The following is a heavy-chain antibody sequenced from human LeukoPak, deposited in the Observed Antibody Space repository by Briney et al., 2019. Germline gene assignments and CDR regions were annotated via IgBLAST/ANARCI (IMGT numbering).Heavy chain of an antibody. Sequence: GGSLTLSCAVSGFTFTSYWMSWVRQAPGKGLEWVANIKQDGSEKYYVDSVKGRFTISRDNAKNSLYLQMNSLRAEDTAVYYCARDPDYDFWSGYRYFDYWGQGTLVTVSS. CDR2: IKQDGSEK. D-gene: IGHD3-3*01. V-gene: IGHV3-7*01. CDR1: GFTFTSYW. J-gene: IGHJ4*02. CDR3: ARDPDYDFWSGYRYFDY.